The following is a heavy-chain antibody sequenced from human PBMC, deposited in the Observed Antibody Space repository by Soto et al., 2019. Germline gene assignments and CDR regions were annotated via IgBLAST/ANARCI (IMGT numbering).Heavy chain of an antibody. Sequence: EVQLVESGGDLVQRGGSLRLSCAASGFTFNIYSMNWVRQAPGKGLEWFSYIASDTKTIKYADSVKGRFTISRDNAKNSVDLQMNSLRDEDTAVYYSAKSLEGHFDYWGQGTVVTVSS. CDR3: AKSLEGHFDY. D-gene: IGHD1-1*01. CDR2: IASDTKTI. CDR1: GFTFNIYS. J-gene: IGHJ4*02. V-gene: IGHV3-48*02.